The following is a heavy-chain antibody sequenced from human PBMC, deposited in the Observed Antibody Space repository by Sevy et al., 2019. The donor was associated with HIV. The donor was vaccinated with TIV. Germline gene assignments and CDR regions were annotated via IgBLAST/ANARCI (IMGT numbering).Heavy chain of an antibody. CDR3: ARVAVEYCTNDCYHRFDH. CDR2: ISYDGNYK. Sequence: GGSLRLSCVASGFTFPIYSVLWVRQAPGKGLEWLTLISYDGNYKYYEDSVKGRFTISRDNSNNILYLQMSSLRVEDTALYFCARVAVEYCTNDCYHRFDHWGLGTLVTVSS. J-gene: IGHJ4*02. CDR1: GFTFPIYS. D-gene: IGHD2-8*01. V-gene: IGHV3-30*04.